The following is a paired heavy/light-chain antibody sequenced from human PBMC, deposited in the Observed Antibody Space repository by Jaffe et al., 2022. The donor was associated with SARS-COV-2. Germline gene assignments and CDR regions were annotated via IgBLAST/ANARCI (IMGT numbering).Heavy chain of an antibody. V-gene: IGHV3-9*01. CDR3: AKDREMATTQYYFDY. J-gene: IGHJ4*02. CDR2: ISWNSGII. D-gene: IGHD5-12*01. CDR1: GFTFDDYA. Sequence: EVQLVESGGGLVQPGRSLRLSCAASGFTFDDYAMHWVRQAPGKGLEWVSGISWNSGIIGYADSVKGRFTISRDNAKNSLYLQMNSLRAEDTALYYCAKDREMATTQYYFDYWGQGSLVTVSS.
Light chain of an antibody. Sequence: QLVLTQSPSASASLGASVKLTCTLSSRHSSYAIAWHQQQPEKGPRYLMKLNSDGSHSKGDGIPDRFSGSSSGAERYLTISSLQSEDEADYYCQTWGTGMPVVFGGGTKLTVL. CDR2: LNSDGSH. CDR1: SRHSSYA. V-gene: IGLV4-69*01. J-gene: IGLJ2*01. CDR3: QTWGTGMPVV.